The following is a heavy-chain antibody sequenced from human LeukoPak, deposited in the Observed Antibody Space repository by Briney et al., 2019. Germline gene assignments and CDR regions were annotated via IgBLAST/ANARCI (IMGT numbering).Heavy chain of an antibody. Sequence: PGGSLRLSCAASGFTFSGSAMSWVRQAPGKGLEWVSLISFSGGNTYYADSVKGRFTISRDNSKNTLYLQMNSLRAEDTALYYCAKGNIAELPAAPYYWGQGTLVTVSS. D-gene: IGHD2-2*01. V-gene: IGHV3-23*01. J-gene: IGHJ4*02. CDR2: ISFSGGNT. CDR3: AKGNIAELPAAPYY. CDR1: GFTFSGSA.